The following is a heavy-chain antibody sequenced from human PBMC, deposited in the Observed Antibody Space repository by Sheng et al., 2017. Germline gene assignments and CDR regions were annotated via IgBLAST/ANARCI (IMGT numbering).Heavy chain of an antibody. J-gene: IGHJ4*02. V-gene: IGHV3-74*02. Sequence: EVQLVESGGGLVQPGGSLRLSCAASGFTFSSYWMHWVRQAPGKGLVWVSRINSAGSSTSYADSVKGRFTISRDNSKNTLFLEMHSLRVEDTAVYFCVRRTTEGHFDYWGQGTLVIVSS. CDR2: INSAGSST. CDR1: GFTFSSYW. CDR3: VRRTTEGHFDY.